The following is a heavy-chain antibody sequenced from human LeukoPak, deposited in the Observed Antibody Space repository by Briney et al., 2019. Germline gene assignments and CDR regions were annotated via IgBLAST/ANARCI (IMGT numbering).Heavy chain of an antibody. Sequence: GGSLRLSRAASGFTFSSYEMNWVRQAPGKGLEWVSYISSSSSTIYYADSVKGRFTISRDNAKNSLYLQMNSLRAEDTAVYYCAKSQYGDYAVVDYWGQGTLVTVSS. J-gene: IGHJ4*02. CDR2: ISSSSSTI. D-gene: IGHD4-17*01. V-gene: IGHV3-48*03. CDR3: AKSQYGDYAVVDY. CDR1: GFTFSSYE.